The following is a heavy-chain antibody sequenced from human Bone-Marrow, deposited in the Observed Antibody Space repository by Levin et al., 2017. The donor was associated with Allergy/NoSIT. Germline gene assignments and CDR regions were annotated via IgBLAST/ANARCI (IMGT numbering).Heavy chain of an antibody. Sequence: SCTVSGGSISSYYWSWIRQPPGKGLEWIGYIYYSGSTNYNPSLKSRVTISVDTSKNQFSLKLSSVTAADTAVYYCASYGGLVGFDYWGQGTLVTVSS. V-gene: IGHV4-59*01. CDR1: GGSISSYY. CDR2: IYYSGST. CDR3: ASYGGLVGFDY. D-gene: IGHD4-23*01. J-gene: IGHJ4*02.